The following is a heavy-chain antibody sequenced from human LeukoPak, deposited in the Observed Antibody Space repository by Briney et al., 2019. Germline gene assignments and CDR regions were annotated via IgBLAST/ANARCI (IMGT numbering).Heavy chain of an antibody. CDR2: ISVSGDTI. D-gene: IGHD4-17*01. Sequence: QLGGSLRLSCAASGFTFTNYAMTWVRQAPGKELEWVSSISVSGDTIYYADSVQGRFSIFRDNSKNTLYLQMNSLRGDDTAVYYCAKEIWPTVTTPGRTYFDYWGQGALVTVSS. V-gene: IGHV3-23*01. CDR3: AKEIWPTVTTPGRTYFDY. J-gene: IGHJ4*02. CDR1: GFTFTNYA.